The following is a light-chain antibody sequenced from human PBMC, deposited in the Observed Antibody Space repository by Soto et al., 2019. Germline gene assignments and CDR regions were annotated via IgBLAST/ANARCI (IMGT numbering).Light chain of an antibody. CDR2: QVT. CDR1: SSDVGGYKY. J-gene: IGLJ1*01. CDR3: SSYTDSNNYV. Sequence: QSALTQPASVSGSPGQSITIPCTGTSSDVGGYKYVSWYQQVPGKVPKLIIYQVTNRPSGVSNRFSGSRSGNTASLTISGLQAEDEADYYCSSYTDSNNYVFGTGTKLTVL. V-gene: IGLV2-14*01.